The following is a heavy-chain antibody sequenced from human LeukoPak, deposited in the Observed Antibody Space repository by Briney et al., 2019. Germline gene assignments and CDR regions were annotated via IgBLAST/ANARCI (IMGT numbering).Heavy chain of an antibody. CDR1: DGSFSGYY. Sequence: SETLSLTCAVYDGSFSGYYWSWIRQPPGKGLEWIGEFNHSGSTNYNPSLKSRVTISVDTSKNQFSLKLSSVTAADTAVYYCARGVDCSSTSCYSTRDDAFDIWGQGTRVTVSS. D-gene: IGHD2-2*01. CDR3: ARGVDCSSTSCYSTRDDAFDI. V-gene: IGHV4-34*01. J-gene: IGHJ3*02. CDR2: FNHSGST.